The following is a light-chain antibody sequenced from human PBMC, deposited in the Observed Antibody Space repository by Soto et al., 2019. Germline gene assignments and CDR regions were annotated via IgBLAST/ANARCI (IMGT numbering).Light chain of an antibody. Sequence: DIEMTQSPDSLAVSLGERATIKCKSSQRILHSSNNLAWYQQRPGQAPRLLIYGASNRATGIPDRFSGSGSGTDFTLTISRLEPEDFAVYYCQQYGSSGTFGQGTKVDI. CDR1: QRILHSSNN. CDR3: QQYGSSGT. CDR2: GAS. V-gene: IGKV3-20*01. J-gene: IGKJ1*01.